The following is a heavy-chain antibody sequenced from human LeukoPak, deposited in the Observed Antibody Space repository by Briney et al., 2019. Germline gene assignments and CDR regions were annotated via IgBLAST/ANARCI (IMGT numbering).Heavy chain of an antibody. D-gene: IGHD3-22*01. Sequence: GGSLRLSCAASGFTVSRNYMTWVRQAPGKGLEWVSIIYSGGSTYYADSVKGRFTISRDNSKNTLYLQMNSLRAEDTAVYYCAGTIVGKWAIDYWGQGTLVTVSS. CDR3: AGTIVGKWAIDY. CDR1: GFTVSRNY. CDR2: IYSGGST. J-gene: IGHJ4*02. V-gene: IGHV3-53*01.